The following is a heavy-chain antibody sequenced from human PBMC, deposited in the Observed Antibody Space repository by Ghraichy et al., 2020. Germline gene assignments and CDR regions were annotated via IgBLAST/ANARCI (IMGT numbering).Heavy chain of an antibody. V-gene: IGHV3-9*01. CDR3: AKDGGDCSGSSGSNCYPYYYYGMDV. Sequence: LSLTCAASGFTFDDYGMHWVRLPPGKGLEWVSGISWNSGHIDYADSVKGRFTISRDNAKNSLYLQMNSLRPEDTALYYCAKDGGDCSGSSGSNCYPYYYYGMDVWGRGTTVTVSS. J-gene: IGHJ6*02. CDR1: GFTFDDYG. CDR2: ISWNSGHI. D-gene: IGHD2-15*01.